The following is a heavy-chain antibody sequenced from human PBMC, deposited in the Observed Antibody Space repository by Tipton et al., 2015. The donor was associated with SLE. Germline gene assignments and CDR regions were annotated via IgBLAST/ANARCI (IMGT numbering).Heavy chain of an antibody. J-gene: IGHJ4*02. CDR3: ARGETANFDY. V-gene: IGHV4-4*07. CDR1: DGSISDYY. Sequence: TLSLTCTVSDGSISDYYWTWIRQPAGEGLEWIGRIYASGSTNYNPSLKSRVTISLDTSKNQFSLKMTSVTAADTAVYYCARGETANFDYWGQGTLVTVSS. D-gene: IGHD1-14*01. CDR2: IYASGST.